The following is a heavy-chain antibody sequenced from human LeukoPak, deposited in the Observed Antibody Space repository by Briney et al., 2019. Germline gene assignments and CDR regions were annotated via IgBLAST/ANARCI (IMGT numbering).Heavy chain of an antibody. CDR2: IRYDGSNK. CDR1: GFTFSSYG. V-gene: IGHV3-30*02. J-gene: IGHJ4*02. D-gene: IGHD3-22*01. CDR3: AKTYYYDSSGYYGYYFDY. Sequence: GRSLRLSCAASGFTFSSYGMHCVRQAPGKGLEWVAFIRYDGSNKYYADSVKGRFTISRDNSKNTLYLQMNSMRAEDTAVYYCAKTYYYDSSGYYGYYFDYWGQGTLVTVSA.